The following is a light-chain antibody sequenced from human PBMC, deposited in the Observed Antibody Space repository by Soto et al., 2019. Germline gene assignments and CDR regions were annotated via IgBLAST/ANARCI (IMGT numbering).Light chain of an antibody. V-gene: IGKV3-20*01. CDR2: GAS. Sequence: EIVLTQSPGTLSLSPGERATLSCRASQSVSSTYLIWYQQKPGQAPRLLIYGASSRATGVPDRFSGGGSGTDFTLTISRLEPEDFAVYYCQQYASSPLTFGGGTKVEIK. J-gene: IGKJ4*01. CDR1: QSVSSTY. CDR3: QQYASSPLT.